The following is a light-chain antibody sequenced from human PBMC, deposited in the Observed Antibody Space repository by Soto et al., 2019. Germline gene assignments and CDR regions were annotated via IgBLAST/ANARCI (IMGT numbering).Light chain of an antibody. CDR2: GAS. CDR3: QQYGSSPSLT. J-gene: IGKJ4*01. CDR1: QSVSSSY. Sequence: IVLTQSPGTLSLSPGERATLSCRASQSVSSSYLAWYQQKPGQAPRLLIYGASSRATGIPDRFSGSGSVTDFTLTISRLEPEDFAVYYCQQYGSSPSLTFGGGTKVEIK. V-gene: IGKV3-20*01.